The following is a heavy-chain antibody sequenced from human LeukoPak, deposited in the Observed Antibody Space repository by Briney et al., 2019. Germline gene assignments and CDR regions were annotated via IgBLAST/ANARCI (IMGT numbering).Heavy chain of an antibody. Sequence: GGSLRLSCAASGFTFSSYNMNWVRQAPGKGLEWVSSISRSSSYIYYADSMKGRFTISRDNAKNSLYLQMNSLRAEGTAVYYCARGDYSSSWPALIDYWGQGTLVTVSS. V-gene: IGHV3-21*01. CDR1: GFTFSSYN. CDR3: ARGDYSSSWPALIDY. J-gene: IGHJ4*02. CDR2: ISRSSSYI. D-gene: IGHD6-13*01.